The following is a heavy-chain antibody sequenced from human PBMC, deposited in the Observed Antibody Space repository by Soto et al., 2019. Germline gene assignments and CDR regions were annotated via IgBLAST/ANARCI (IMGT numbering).Heavy chain of an antibody. CDR2: ISYSGTT. CDR1: GGSISSGGYY. V-gene: IGHV4-30-4*01. J-gene: IGHJ5*02. D-gene: IGHD5-18*01. CDR3: ARGRGYSYGLDP. Sequence: SETLSLTCTVSGGSISSGGYYWSWIRQPPGEGLEWIGFISYSGTTSYSPSLKSRVAISLDTSKNQFSLSLNFVTAADTAVYYCARGRGYSYGLDPWGQGSLVTVSS.